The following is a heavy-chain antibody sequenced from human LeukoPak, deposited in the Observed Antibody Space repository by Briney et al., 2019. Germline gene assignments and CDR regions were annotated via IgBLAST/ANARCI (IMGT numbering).Heavy chain of an antibody. Sequence: SETLSLTCGVSGGSVSSYNWWSWVRQPPGKGLEWIGEIHHSGSTNYNPSLKSRVTISVDTSKNQFSLKLSSVTAADTAVYYCARGRGYYDSSGYYRLMYYFDYWGQGTLVTVSS. CDR3: ARGRGYYDSSGYYRLMYYFDY. V-gene: IGHV4-4*02. D-gene: IGHD3-22*01. J-gene: IGHJ4*02. CDR2: IHHSGST. CDR1: GGSVSSYNW.